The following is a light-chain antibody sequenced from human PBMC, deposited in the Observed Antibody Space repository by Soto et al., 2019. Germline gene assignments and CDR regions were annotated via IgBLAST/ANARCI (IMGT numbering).Light chain of an antibody. Sequence: EIVMTQSPVTLSVSPGERATLSCSASQSVSSNLAWYQQKPGQAPSLLIYGAFTRATGIPARFSGTGSGTEFTLTISSLQSEDFALYYCQHYNDWPQTFGQGTKVDI. CDR1: QSVSSN. V-gene: IGKV3-15*01. CDR2: GAF. CDR3: QHYNDWPQT. J-gene: IGKJ1*01.